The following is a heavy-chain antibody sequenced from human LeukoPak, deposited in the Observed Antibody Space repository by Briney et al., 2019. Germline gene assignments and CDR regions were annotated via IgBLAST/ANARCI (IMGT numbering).Heavy chain of an antibody. V-gene: IGHV5-51*01. D-gene: IGHD6-6*01. CDR3: ARQSYSSSDGGMDV. Sequence: KLGESLKISCKGSGYSFSSYWIAWVRQMPGKGLEWMGSIYPGDSDTRNSPSFQGQVTISADKSISTAYLQWSSLKASDTAMYYCARQSYSSSDGGMDVWGQGTTVTVSS. CDR2: IYPGDSDT. CDR1: GYSFSSYW. J-gene: IGHJ6*02.